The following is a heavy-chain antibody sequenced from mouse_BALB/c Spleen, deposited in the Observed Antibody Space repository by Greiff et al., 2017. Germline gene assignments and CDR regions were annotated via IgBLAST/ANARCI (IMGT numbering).Heavy chain of an antibody. J-gene: IGHJ3*01. CDR1: GFNIKDYY. V-gene: IGHV14-1*02. CDR3: ARQTARATY. Sequence: EVQLQESGAELVRPGALVKLSCKASGFNIKDYYMHWVKQRPEQGLEWIGWIDPENGNTIYDPKFQGKASITADTSSNTAYLQLSSLTSEDTAVYYCARQTARATYWGQGTLVTVSA. D-gene: IGHD3-2*01. CDR2: IDPENGNT.